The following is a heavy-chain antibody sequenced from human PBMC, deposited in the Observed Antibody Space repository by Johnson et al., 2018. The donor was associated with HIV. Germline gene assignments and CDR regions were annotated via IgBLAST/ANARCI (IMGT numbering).Heavy chain of an antibody. CDR1: VFTFSSYW. J-gene: IGHJ3*02. CDR3: ARERLYSSSDAFDM. V-gene: IGHV3-7*05. CDR2: IKQDGSEK. Sequence: VQLVESGGGLVQPGGSLRLSCGASVFTFSSYWMSWVRQAPGKGLEWVANIKQDGSEKYYAASVKGRFTISRDNAKKSLSLEMKSLRAEDTAVYFCARERLYSSSDAFDMWGQGTMVTVSS. D-gene: IGHD6-6*01.